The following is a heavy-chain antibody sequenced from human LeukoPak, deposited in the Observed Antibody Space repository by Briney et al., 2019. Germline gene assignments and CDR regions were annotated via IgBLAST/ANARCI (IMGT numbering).Heavy chain of an antibody. Sequence: PSEALSLTCTLSGGSISSGGYYWSWIRQQPGKGLEWIGNIYYSGSTYYDPSLKSRVTISVDTSKNQFSLKLSSVTAADTAVYYCARTLVSQLTDYWGQGTLVTVSS. CDR3: ARTLVSQLTDY. J-gene: IGHJ4*02. V-gene: IGHV4-31*03. CDR1: GGSISSGGYY. CDR2: IYYSGST. D-gene: IGHD3-9*01.